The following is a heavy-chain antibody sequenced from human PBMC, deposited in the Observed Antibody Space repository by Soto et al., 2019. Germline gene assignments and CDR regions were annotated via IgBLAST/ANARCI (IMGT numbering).Heavy chain of an antibody. CDR3: ARVPAVAINWFDP. CDR1: GGSISSSNW. CDR2: IYHSGST. Sequence: QVQLQESGPGLVKPSGTLSLTCAVSGGSISSSNWWSWVRQPPGKGLEWIGEIYHSGSTNYNPSRKGGVTISVDKSKNQFSLKLSSVTAADTAVYYCARVPAVAINWFDPWGQGTLVTVSS. V-gene: IGHV4-4*02. J-gene: IGHJ5*02. D-gene: IGHD6-19*01.